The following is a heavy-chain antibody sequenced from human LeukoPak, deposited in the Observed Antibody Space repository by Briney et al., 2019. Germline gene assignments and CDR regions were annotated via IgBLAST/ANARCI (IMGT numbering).Heavy chain of an antibody. Sequence: SVKVSCKASGGTFSSYAISWVRQAPGQGLEWMGRIIPILGIANYAQKFQGRVTITADKSTSTAYMELSSLRSEVTAVYYCARDGDYGAQRYFDYWGQGTLVTVSS. V-gene: IGHV1-69*04. D-gene: IGHD4-17*01. CDR1: GGTFSSYA. CDR2: IIPILGIA. CDR3: ARDGDYGAQRYFDY. J-gene: IGHJ4*02.